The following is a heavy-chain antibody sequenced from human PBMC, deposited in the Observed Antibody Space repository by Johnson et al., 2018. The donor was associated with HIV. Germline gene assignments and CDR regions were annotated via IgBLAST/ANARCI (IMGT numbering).Heavy chain of an antibody. CDR3: ASDWGSRHAFDI. Sequence: VQLVESGGGLVKPGGSLRLSCAASGFSFSDYFMSWIRQAPGKGLEWVANIKQDGSEKYYVGSVRGRFTISRDNSKNTLYLQMNSLRAEDTAVYYCASDWGSRHAFDIWGQGTMVTVSS. V-gene: IGHV3-7*01. D-gene: IGHD7-27*01. J-gene: IGHJ3*02. CDR2: IKQDGSEK. CDR1: GFSFSDYF.